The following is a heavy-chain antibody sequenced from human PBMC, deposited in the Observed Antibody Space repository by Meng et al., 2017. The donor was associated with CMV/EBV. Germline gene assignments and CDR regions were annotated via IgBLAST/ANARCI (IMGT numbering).Heavy chain of an antibody. V-gene: IGHV1-2*02. CDR3: AREGVVPAAKKVGSWFDP. D-gene: IGHD2-2*01. CDR1: GYTFTGYY. CDR2: INPNSGGT. Sequence: ASVTVSCQASGYTFTGYYMHWLRQAPGQGREWMGWINPNSGGTNYAQKFQDRVTMTRDTSISTADMEMSRLRSEDTAVYYCAREGVVPAAKKVGSWFDPWGQGTLVTVSS. J-gene: IGHJ5*02.